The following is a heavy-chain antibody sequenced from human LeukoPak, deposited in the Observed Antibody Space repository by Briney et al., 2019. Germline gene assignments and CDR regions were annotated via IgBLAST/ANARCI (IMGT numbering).Heavy chain of an antibody. CDR3: ARAPLSSTFDY. CDR2: IYYSGST. Sequence: SETLSLTCTVSGGSISSYYWSWIRQPPGKGLEWIGYIYYSGSTNYNPSLKSRVTISVDTSKNQFSLKLSPVTAADTAVYYCARAPLSSTFDYWGQGTLVTVSS. J-gene: IGHJ4*02. D-gene: IGHD2-2*01. CDR1: GGSISSYY. V-gene: IGHV4-59*01.